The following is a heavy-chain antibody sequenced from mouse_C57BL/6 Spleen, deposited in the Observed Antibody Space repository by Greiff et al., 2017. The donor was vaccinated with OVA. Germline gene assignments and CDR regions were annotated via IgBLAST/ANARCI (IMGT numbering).Heavy chain of an antibody. V-gene: IGHV1-22*01. Sequence: EVKLMESGPELVKPGASVKMSCKASGYTFTDYNMHWVKQSHGKSLEWIGYINPNNGGTSYNQKFKGKATLTVNKSSSTAYMELRSLTSEDSAVYYCAQLWHYAMDYWGQGTSVTVSS. D-gene: IGHD4-1*02. CDR1: GYTFTDYN. CDR2: INPNNGGT. J-gene: IGHJ4*01. CDR3: AQLWHYAMDY.